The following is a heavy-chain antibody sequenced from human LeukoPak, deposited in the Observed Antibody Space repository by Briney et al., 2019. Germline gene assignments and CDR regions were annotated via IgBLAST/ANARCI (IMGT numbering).Heavy chain of an antibody. CDR1: GFTFDDYA. D-gene: IGHD2-8*02. J-gene: IGHJ4*02. CDR2: ISWNSGSI. Sequence: PGRSLRLSCAASGFTFDDYAMHWVRQAPGKGLEWVSGISWNSGSIGYADSVKGRFTISRDNSKNTLYLQMNSLRAEDTAVYYCARELVDYWGQGTLVTVSS. CDR3: ARELVDY. V-gene: IGHV3-9*01.